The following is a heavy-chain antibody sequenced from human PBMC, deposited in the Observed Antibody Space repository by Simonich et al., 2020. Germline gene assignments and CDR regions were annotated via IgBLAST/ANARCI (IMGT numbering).Heavy chain of an antibody. CDR3: ARDHLDSGSYYFDY. D-gene: IGHD1-26*01. CDR2: ISDAGRNK. CDR1: GFTFSSYA. Sequence: QVQLVESGGGVVQPGRSLRLSCAASGFTFSSYAMHWVRQAQSKGRDWMAYISDAGRNKYYAGPVKGRFPISRDNSKNTLYLQMNSLRAEDTAVYYCARDHLDSGSYYFDYWGQGTLVTVSS. J-gene: IGHJ4*02. V-gene: IGHV3-30*07.